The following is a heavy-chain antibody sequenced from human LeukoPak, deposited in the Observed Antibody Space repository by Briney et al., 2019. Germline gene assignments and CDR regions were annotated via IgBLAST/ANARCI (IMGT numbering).Heavy chain of an antibody. J-gene: IGHJ6*01. CDR3: ARQITPASPWASYGMDV. Sequence: GGSLRLSCAASGFTFSSYWMSWVRQAPGKGLEWVADIYSGGHTFYPDSLKGRFTISRDESKNKVYLQMYSVRAEDTPVYYCARQITPASPWASYGMDVWGQGRTAT. V-gene: IGHV3-66*04. CDR1: GFTFSSYW. D-gene: IGHD1-14*01. CDR2: IYSGGHT.